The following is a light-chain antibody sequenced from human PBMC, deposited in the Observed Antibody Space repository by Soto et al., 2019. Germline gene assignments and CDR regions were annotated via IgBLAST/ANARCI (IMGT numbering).Light chain of an antibody. CDR3: CSYAGSYTSAKYV. V-gene: IGLV2-11*01. Sequence: QSVLTQPRSVSGSPGQSVTISCTGTSSDVGGYNYVSWYQQHPGKAPKLMIYDVSKRPSGVPDRFSGSKSGNTASPTISGLQAEDEADYYCCSYAGSYTSAKYVFGTGTKVTVL. J-gene: IGLJ1*01. CDR2: DVS. CDR1: SSDVGGYNY.